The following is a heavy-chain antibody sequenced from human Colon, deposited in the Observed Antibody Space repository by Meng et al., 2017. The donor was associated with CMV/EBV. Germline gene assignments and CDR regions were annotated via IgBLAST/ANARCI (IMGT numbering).Heavy chain of an antibody. J-gene: IGHJ6*02. CDR3: ARDQGYGSGRYYYGMDV. CDR1: GFTFTDYA. Sequence: GESLKISCAASGFTFTDYAIYWVRQAPGKGLECVAVISSDGRNKYYADSVQGRFTISRDNSKNTLFLQMSSLRGEDTAVYYCARDQGYGSGRYYYGMDVWGQGTTVTVSS. V-gene: IGHV3-30*04. CDR2: ISSDGRNK. D-gene: IGHD3-10*01.